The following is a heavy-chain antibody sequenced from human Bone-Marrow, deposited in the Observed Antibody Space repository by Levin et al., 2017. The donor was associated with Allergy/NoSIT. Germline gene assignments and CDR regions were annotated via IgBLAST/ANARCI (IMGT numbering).Heavy chain of an antibody. CDR3: AKDFSSGWTLYYFDH. J-gene: IGHJ4*02. Sequence: PGGSLRLSCAASRFSFSSYGIHWVRQAPGKGLEWVAVISVMSNDGSDTYYADSVKGRFTISRDDSKNTVYLQMDSLRLEDTAVYYCAKDFSSGWTLYYFDHWGQGTLVTVSS. CDR2: ISVMSNDGSDT. V-gene: IGHV3-30*18. D-gene: IGHD6-19*01. CDR1: RFSFSSYG.